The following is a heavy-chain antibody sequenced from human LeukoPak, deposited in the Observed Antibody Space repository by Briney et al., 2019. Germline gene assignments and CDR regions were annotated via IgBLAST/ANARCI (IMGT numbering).Heavy chain of an antibody. Sequence: GGSLRLSCAASGFTFSSYSMNWVGQAPGKGLEWVSSISSSSSYIYYADSVKGRFTISRDNAKNSLYLQMNSRRAEDTAVYYCARAPPRDGYNYGYFDYWGQGTRVTVSS. CDR1: GFTFSSYS. CDR3: ARAPPRDGYNYGYFDY. V-gene: IGHV3-21*01. CDR2: ISSSSSYI. D-gene: IGHD5-24*01. J-gene: IGHJ4*02.